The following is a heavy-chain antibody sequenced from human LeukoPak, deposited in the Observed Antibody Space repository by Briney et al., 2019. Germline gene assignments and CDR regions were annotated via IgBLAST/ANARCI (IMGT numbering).Heavy chain of an antibody. J-gene: IGHJ4*02. CDR3: ARAYYDFWSGYYNDY. CDR2: INPNSGGT. D-gene: IGHD3-3*01. Sequence: ASVKVSCKASGYTFTGYYMHWVRQAPGQGLEWMGWINPNSGGTNYAQKFQGRVTMTRDTSISAAYMELSRLRSDDTAVYYCARAYYDFWSGYYNDYWGQGTLVTVSS. CDR1: GYTFTGYY. V-gene: IGHV1-2*02.